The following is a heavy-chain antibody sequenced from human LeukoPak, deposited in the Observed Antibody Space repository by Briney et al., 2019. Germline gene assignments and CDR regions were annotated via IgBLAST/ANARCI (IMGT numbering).Heavy chain of an antibody. V-gene: IGHV1-24*01. CDR3: ATGPLKYYYDSSGYFMRDY. D-gene: IGHD3-22*01. CDR2: FDPEDGET. J-gene: IGHJ4*02. CDR1: GYTLTELS. Sequence: GASVKVSCKVSGYTLTELSMHWVRRAPGKGLEWMGGFDPEDGETIYAQKFQGRVTMTEDTSTDTAYMELSSLRSEDTAVYYCATGPLKYYYDSSGYFMRDYWGQGTLVTVSS.